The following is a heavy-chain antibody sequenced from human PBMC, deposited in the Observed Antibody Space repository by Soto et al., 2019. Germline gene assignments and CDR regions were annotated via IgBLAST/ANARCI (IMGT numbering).Heavy chain of an antibody. V-gene: IGHV4-39*01. CDR3: ARRGYYDFWSGYYTLYYFDY. CDR2: IYYSGST. Sequence: SETLSLTCTVSGGSMSSSSYYWGWIRQPPGKGLEWIGSIYYSGSTYYNPSLKGRVTISVDTSKNQFSLTLSSVTAADTAVYYCARRGYYDFWSGYYTLYYFDYWGQGTLVTDYS. CDR1: GGSMSSSSYY. D-gene: IGHD3-3*01. J-gene: IGHJ4*02.